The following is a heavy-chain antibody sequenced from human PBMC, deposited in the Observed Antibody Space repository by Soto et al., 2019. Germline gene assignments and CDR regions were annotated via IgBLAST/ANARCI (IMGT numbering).Heavy chain of an antibody. Sequence: GGSLRLSCAASGFTFSSYSMNWVRQAPGKGLEWVSYISSSSSTIYYADSVKGRFTISRNNVKNSLYLQMNSLRAEDTAVYYCATDVVVAAWNWFDPWGQGTLVTVCS. CDR2: ISSSSSTI. CDR3: ATDVVVAAWNWFDP. J-gene: IGHJ5*02. D-gene: IGHD2-15*01. CDR1: GFTFSSYS. V-gene: IGHV3-48*01.